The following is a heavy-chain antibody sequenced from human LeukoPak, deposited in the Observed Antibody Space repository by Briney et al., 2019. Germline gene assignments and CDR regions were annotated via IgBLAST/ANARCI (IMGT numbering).Heavy chain of an antibody. V-gene: IGHV3-21*01. CDR1: GFTFSSYR. J-gene: IGHJ6*03. CDR2: ISSSSSYI. D-gene: IGHD6-13*01. CDR3: ARESGIADRYYMDV. Sequence: PGGSLRLSCAASGFTFSSYRMNWVRQAPGKGLEWVSSISSSSSYIYYADSVKGRFTISRDNSKNTLHLQMNSLRAEDTAVYYCARESGIADRYYMDVWGKGTTVTVSS.